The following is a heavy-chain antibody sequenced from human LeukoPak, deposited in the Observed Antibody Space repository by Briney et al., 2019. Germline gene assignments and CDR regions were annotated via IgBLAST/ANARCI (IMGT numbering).Heavy chain of an antibody. J-gene: IGHJ6*02. D-gene: IGHD2-15*01. CDR3: ARDTGYCSGGSCYSYYYYGMDV. Sequence: PGGSLRLSCAASGFTFSSYAMSWVRQAPGKGLEWVSAISGSGGSTYYADSVKGRFTISRDNSKNTLYLQMNSLRAEDTAVYYCARDTGYCSGGSCYSYYYYGMDVWGQGTTVTVSS. CDR2: ISGSGGST. CDR1: GFTFSSYA. V-gene: IGHV3-23*01.